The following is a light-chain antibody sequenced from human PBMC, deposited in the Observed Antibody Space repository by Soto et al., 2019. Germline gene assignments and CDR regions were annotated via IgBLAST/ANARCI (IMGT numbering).Light chain of an antibody. Sequence: DIQITQSPSTLSASVGDRVTITCRASQSISSWLDWYQQKPGKAPKLLIYDASSLESGVPSRFSGSGSGTEFTLTISSLQPDDFATYYCQQYNSYSRTFGQGTKVDIK. CDR3: QQYNSYSRT. J-gene: IGKJ1*01. CDR1: QSISSW. V-gene: IGKV1-5*01. CDR2: DAS.